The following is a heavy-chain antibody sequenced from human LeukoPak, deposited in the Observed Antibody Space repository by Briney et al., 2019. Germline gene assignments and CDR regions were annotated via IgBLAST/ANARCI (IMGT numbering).Heavy chain of an antibody. CDR2: ISGSGGST. J-gene: IGHJ5*02. Sequence: GGSLRLSCAASGFTFSSYAMSWVRQAPGKGLEWVSAISGSGGSTYYADSVKGQFTISRDNSKNTLYLQMNSLRAEDTAVYYCAKDGTITGGRWFDPWGQGTLVTVSS. CDR1: GFTFSSYA. V-gene: IGHV3-23*01. D-gene: IGHD1-1*01. CDR3: AKDGTITGGRWFDP.